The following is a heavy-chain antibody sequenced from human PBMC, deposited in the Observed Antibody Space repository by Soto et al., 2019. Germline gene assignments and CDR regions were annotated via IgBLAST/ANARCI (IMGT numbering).Heavy chain of an antibody. V-gene: IGHV1-69*01. CDR3: ARGPIVRGVALYGMDV. CDR1: GATLSTYA. Sequence: QVQLVQSGAEVKRPGSSVKVSCKASGATLSTYAISWVRQAPGQGLQWMGGIIPVIGTPNYAQKFQGRVTITADESTSTAYMELSSLRSEDTAVYYCARGPIVRGVALYGMDVWGQGTTVTVSS. D-gene: IGHD3-10*01. CDR2: IIPVIGTP. J-gene: IGHJ6*02.